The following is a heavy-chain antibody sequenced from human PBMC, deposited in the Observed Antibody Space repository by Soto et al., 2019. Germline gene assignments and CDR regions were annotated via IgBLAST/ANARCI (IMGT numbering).Heavy chain of an antibody. CDR3: ARKGSGFDFDY. J-gene: IGHJ4*02. CDR2: IIPILGIA. D-gene: IGHD6-19*01. V-gene: IGHV1-69*02. Sequence: QVQLVQSGAEVKKPGSSVKVSCKASGGTFSSYSISWVRQAPGQGLEWMGRIIPILGIANYAQKFQGRVTITADKSTSTDYMELSNLRSEDTAVYYCARKGSGFDFDYWGQGTLVTVSS. CDR1: GGTFSSYS.